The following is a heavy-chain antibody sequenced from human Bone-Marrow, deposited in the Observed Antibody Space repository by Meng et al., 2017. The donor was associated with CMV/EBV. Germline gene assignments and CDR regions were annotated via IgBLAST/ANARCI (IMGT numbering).Heavy chain of an antibody. Sequence: LSLTCAASGFPYSDYYMSWIRQAPGKGLEWVSYISSSGSNIFYADSVKGRFTLSRDNAKNSLYLQMNSLRVEDTAVYYCARDQYGSGNWFDPWGQGTLVTVSS. CDR3: ARDQYGSGNWFDP. CDR2: ISSSGSNI. V-gene: IGHV3-11*01. CDR1: GFPYSDYY. D-gene: IGHD2-15*01. J-gene: IGHJ5*02.